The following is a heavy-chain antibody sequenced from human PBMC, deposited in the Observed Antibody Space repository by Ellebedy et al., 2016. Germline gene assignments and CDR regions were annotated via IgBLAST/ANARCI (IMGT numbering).Heavy chain of an antibody. CDR2: ISYDGINK. V-gene: IGHV3-30-3*01. D-gene: IGHD2-21*02. CDR3: ARDGSLCGGGCYSGFDC. CDR1: GFTFSRYA. J-gene: IGHJ4*02. Sequence: GGSLRLSXAASGFTFSRYAMHWVRQAPGKGLEWVAAISYDGINKYYPDSVKGRFTFSRDNSKNTLYLQMSSLRPEDTAVYYYARDGSLCGGGCYSGFDCWGQGTLVTVSS.